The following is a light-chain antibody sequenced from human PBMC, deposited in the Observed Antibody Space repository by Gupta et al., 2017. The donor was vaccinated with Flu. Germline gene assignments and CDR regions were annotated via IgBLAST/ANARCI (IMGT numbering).Light chain of an antibody. CDR2: KAY. CDR1: QSLILTDGSAY. Sequence: EAVLSQSPPSLIVLLAQSASIPCRSSQSLILTDGSAYVSWHHQRPGQAPRRLIYKAYNRDPGVPDRFSGSGSATDFTLTISRVEAEDVGIYYCMQSTGWPLTFGQGTKVEIK. J-gene: IGKJ1*01. V-gene: IGKV2-30*01. CDR3: MQSTGWPLT.